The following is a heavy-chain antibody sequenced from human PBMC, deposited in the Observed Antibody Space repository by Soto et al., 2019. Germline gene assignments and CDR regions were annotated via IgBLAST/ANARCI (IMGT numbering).Heavy chain of an antibody. Sequence: PSETLSLTCTVSGGSISSGDYYWSWIRQPPGKGLEWIGYIYYSGSTYYNPSLKSRVTISVDTSKNQFSLKLSSVTAADTAVYYCARDTYYYDSSGYSNWFDPWGQGTLVTVSS. V-gene: IGHV4-30-4*01. CDR2: IYYSGST. J-gene: IGHJ5*02. CDR1: GGSISSGDYY. CDR3: ARDTYYYDSSGYSNWFDP. D-gene: IGHD3-22*01.